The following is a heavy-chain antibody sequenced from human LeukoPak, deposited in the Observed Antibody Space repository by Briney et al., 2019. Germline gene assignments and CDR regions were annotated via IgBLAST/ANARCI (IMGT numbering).Heavy chain of an antibody. CDR3: ARGGYYYYMDV. CDR2: IYHSGST. D-gene: IGHD3-16*01. CDR1: GYSISSGDY. Sequence: SETLSLTCAVSGYSISSGDYWAWIRQPPGTGLEWIGSIYHSGSTYYNPSLKSRVTISVDTSKNQFSLKLSSVTAADTAVYYCARGGYYYYMDVWGKGTTVTVSS. J-gene: IGHJ6*03. V-gene: IGHV4-38-2*01.